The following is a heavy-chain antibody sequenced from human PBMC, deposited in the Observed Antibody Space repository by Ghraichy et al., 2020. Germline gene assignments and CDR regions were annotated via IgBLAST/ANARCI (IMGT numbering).Heavy chain of an antibody. V-gene: IGHV3-7*01. CDR3: ARDQRSLGP. D-gene: IGHD1-1*01. Sequence: GGSLRLSCAASGFTFSDYWMSWVRQAPGKGLQWVGDIKQDGSEKYYVDSLKGRFTISRDNAENSLYLQMNNLRDEDTAVYYCARDQRSLGPWGQGTLVTVSS. CDR2: IKQDGSEK. J-gene: IGHJ5*02. CDR1: GFTFSDYW.